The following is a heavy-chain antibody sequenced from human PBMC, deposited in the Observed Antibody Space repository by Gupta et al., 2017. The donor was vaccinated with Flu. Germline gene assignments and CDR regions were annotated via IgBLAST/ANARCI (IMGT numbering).Heavy chain of an antibody. CDR3: AKGCTGTSCSFRWFDP. V-gene: IGHV3-23*01. Sequence: PGKGLEWVSGIIGSVGTTYYADSATGRFTISRDNSKNTLYLQMNSLRAEDTAVYYCAKGCTGTSCSFRWFDPWGQGTLVTVSS. CDR2: IIGSVGTT. D-gene: IGHD2-2*01. J-gene: IGHJ5*02.